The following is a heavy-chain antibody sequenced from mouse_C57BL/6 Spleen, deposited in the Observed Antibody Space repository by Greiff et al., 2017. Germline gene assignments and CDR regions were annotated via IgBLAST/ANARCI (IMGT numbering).Heavy chain of an antibody. CDR2: IDPETGGT. Sequence: QVQLQQSGAELVRPGASVTLSCKASGYTFTDYEMHWVKQTPVHGLEWIGAIDPETGGTAYNQKFKGKAILTADKSSSTAYMELRSLTSEDSAVYYCTRSGTYYGNSWFAYWGQGTLVTVSA. CDR3: TRSGTYYGNSWFAY. V-gene: IGHV1-15*01. CDR1: GYTFTDYE. J-gene: IGHJ3*01. D-gene: IGHD2-10*01.